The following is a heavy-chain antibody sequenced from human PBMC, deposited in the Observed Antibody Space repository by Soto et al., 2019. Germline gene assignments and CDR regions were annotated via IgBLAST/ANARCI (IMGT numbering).Heavy chain of an antibody. CDR1: GGSFSGYY. J-gene: IGHJ6*02. V-gene: IGHV4-34*01. CDR3: ARGRGYYYGMDV. CDR2: INHSGST. Sequence: SETLSLTCAVYGGSFSGYYWSWIRQPPGKGLEWIGEINHSGSTNYNPSLKSRVTISVDTSKNQFSLKLSSVTAADTAVYYCARGRGYYYGMDVWGQGTTVTV.